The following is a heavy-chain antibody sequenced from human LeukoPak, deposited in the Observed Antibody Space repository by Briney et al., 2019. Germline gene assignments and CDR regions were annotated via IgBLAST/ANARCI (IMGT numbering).Heavy chain of an antibody. D-gene: IGHD2-8*01. CDR3: AKQSYARSLGE. CDR2: TDSGGTST. V-gene: IGHV3-23*01. CDR1: GFPFRDFS. Sequence: GGSLRLSCTTSGFPFRDFSTTWVRQAPGQGLEWISTTDSGGTSTYYAESVKGRFTISRDNSKDALYLQMSSLRVEDTAIYYCAKQSYARSLGEGGPGTLVTVSS. J-gene: IGHJ4*02.